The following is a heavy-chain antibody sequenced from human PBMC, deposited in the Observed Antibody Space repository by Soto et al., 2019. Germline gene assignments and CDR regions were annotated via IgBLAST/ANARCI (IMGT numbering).Heavy chain of an antibody. CDR2: IYWNDDK. V-gene: IGHV2-5*01. J-gene: IGHJ4*02. Sequence: SGPTLVNPTQTLTLTCTFSGFSLSTSGVGVGWIRQPPGKALEWLALIYWNDDKRYSPSLKSRLTITKDTSKNQVVLTMTNTDPVDTATYYCAHRRGYYYDSSGYYLPDCWGQGTLVTVSS. CDR1: GFSLSTSGVG. CDR3: AHRRGYYYDSSGYYLPDC. D-gene: IGHD3-22*01.